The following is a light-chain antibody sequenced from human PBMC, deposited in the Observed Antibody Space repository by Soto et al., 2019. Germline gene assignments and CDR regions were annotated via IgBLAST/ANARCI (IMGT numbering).Light chain of an antibody. J-gene: IGKJ1*01. CDR2: DAS. Sequence: EIVLTQSPATLYLSPGERATLSCRASQSVSSYFAWYQQKPGQAPRLLIYDASNRATGIPARFSGSGSGTDFTLPISSLEPEDFAVYYCQQRSNWPLTFGQGNKVEIK. V-gene: IGKV3-11*01. CDR3: QQRSNWPLT. CDR1: QSVSSY.